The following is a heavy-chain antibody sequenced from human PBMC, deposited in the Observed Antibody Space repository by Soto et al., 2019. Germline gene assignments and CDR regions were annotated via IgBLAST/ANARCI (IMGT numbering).Heavy chain of an antibody. J-gene: IGHJ4*02. V-gene: IGHV4-31*03. CDR1: GGSISSGDYY. Sequence: SETLSLTCTVSGGSISSGDYYWSWIRQVPGKGLEWIGYIYYSGSTYYNPSLKSRVAMSVNTSKNQFSLKLSSVTAADTAIYYCEREGRLAAAGRFDYWGQGALVTVS. D-gene: IGHD6-13*01. CDR3: EREGRLAAAGRFDY. CDR2: IYYSGST.